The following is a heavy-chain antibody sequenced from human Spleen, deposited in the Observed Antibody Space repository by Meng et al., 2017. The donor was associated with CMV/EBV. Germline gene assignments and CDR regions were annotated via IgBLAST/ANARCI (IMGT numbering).Heavy chain of an antibody. CDR1: GDSISNYY. D-gene: IGHD3-9*01. V-gene: IGHV4-59*01. CDR3: ARGLYYDILTGYYIPKQFDP. CDR2: IYYSGST. Sequence: SETLSLTCTVSGDSISNYYWSWIRQPPGKGLEWIGYIYYSGSTNYNPSLKSRVTISVDTSKNQFSLKLSSVTAADTAVYYCARGLYYDILTGYYIPKQFDPWGQGTLVTVSS. J-gene: IGHJ5*02.